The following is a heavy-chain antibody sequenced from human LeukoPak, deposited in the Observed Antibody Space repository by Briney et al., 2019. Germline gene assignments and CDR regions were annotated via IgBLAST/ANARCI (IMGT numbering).Heavy chain of an antibody. CDR3: ARQDSSGYYYDAFDI. Sequence: GGSLRLSCAASGFTFSSYSMNWVRQAPGKGLEWVSSISSSSRYIYYADSVKGRFTFSRDNAKNSLYLQMNSLRAEDTAVYYCARQDSSGYYYDAFDIWGQGTMVTVSS. V-gene: IGHV3-21*01. J-gene: IGHJ3*02. D-gene: IGHD3-22*01. CDR2: ISSSSRYI. CDR1: GFTFSSYS.